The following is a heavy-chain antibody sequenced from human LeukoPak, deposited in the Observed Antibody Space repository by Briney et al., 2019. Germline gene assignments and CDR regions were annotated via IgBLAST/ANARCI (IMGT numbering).Heavy chain of an antibody. J-gene: IGHJ4*02. D-gene: IGHD2-21*01. CDR1: GLCFIPYD. CDR2: ICGSGGST. Sequence: PVWSLILSCAASGLCFIPYDMSWVHQATGPGVEWVSPICGSGGSTNYADSVKGRFTISRDNSKNTLYLQMNSLRAEDTAIYCCAKGPGKLVVVVSTFDYWGQGTVVSVSA. V-gene: IGHV3-23*01. CDR3: AKGPGKLVVVVSTFDY.